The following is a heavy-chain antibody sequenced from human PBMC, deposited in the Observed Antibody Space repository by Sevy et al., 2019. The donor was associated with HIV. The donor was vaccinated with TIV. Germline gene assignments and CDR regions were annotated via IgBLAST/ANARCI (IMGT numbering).Heavy chain of an antibody. V-gene: IGHV1-18*01. CDR2: ISAYNGNT. Sequence: ASVKVSCKASGYTFTSYGISWVRQAPGQGLEWMGWISAYNGNTNYAQKLQGRVTMTTDTSTSTAYMELRSQRSDDTAVYYCARVRGYCTNGVCLDYWGQGTLVTVSS. CDR3: ARVRGYCTNGVCLDY. D-gene: IGHD2-8*01. CDR1: GYTFTSYG. J-gene: IGHJ4*02.